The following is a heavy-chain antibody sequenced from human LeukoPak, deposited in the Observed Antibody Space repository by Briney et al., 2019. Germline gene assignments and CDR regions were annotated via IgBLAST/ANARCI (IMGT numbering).Heavy chain of an antibody. J-gene: IGHJ6*03. CDR3: ARDMVSTWPYFYSYYYMDV. V-gene: IGHV4-4*07. D-gene: IGHD6-13*01. CDR2: IHGNGST. CDR1: GASFTSYS. Sequence: PSETLSLTCTVSGASFTSYSWNWIRQPAGKGLEWIGRIHGNGSTNYNPSLKSRVTMSLDTSKSQFSLKLPSVTAADTALYYCARDMVSTWPYFYSYYYMDVWGQGTTVAVSS.